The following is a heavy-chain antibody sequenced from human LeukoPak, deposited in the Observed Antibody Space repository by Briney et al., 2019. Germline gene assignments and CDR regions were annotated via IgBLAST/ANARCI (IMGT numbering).Heavy chain of an antibody. CDR3: ARDDRDGYNLAKSDY. J-gene: IGHJ4*02. Sequence: PSETLSLTCTVSGGSISGSSYYWGWIRQPPGKGLEWIGSIYYSGSTYYNPSLKSRVTISVDTSKNQFSLKLSSVTAADTAVYYCARDDRDGYNLAKSDYWGQGTLVTVSS. CDR1: GGSISGSSYY. V-gene: IGHV4-39*02. CDR2: IYYSGST. D-gene: IGHD5-24*01.